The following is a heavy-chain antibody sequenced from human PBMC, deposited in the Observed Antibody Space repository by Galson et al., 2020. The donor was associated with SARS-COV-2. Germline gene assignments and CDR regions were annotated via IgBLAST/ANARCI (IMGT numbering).Heavy chain of an antibody. V-gene: IGHV2-70*11. CDR3: ARSRAYCSGGICYNFYYYGMDV. Sequence: SGPTLVKPTQTLTLTCTFSGFSLSTSGMCVSWIRQPPGKALEWLARIGWDDDKQYSTSLKTRLIISKDTSKNQVVLKVTNTDPVDTATYYCARSRAYCSGGICYNFYYYGMDVWGQGTTVTVSS. J-gene: IGHJ6*02. CDR2: IGWDDDK. CDR1: GFSLSTSGMC. D-gene: IGHD2-8*02.